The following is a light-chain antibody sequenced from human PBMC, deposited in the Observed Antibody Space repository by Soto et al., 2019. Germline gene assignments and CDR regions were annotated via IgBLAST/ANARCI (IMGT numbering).Light chain of an antibody. J-gene: IGKJ4*01. CDR3: QQRSNWPLLT. V-gene: IGKV3-11*01. CDR1: QSVSSY. Sequence: EIVLTQSPATLSLSPGERATLSCRASQSVSSYLAWYQQKPGQAPTLLIYDASNRATGIPARFSGSGSGTDFTLTNSSLEPEDFAVYYCQQRSNWPLLTFGGGTKVEIK. CDR2: DAS.